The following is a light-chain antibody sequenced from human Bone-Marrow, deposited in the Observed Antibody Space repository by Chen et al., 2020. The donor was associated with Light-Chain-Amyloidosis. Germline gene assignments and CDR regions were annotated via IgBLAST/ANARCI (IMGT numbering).Light chain of an antibody. CDR3: QQYYSTPYT. CDR1: ESLLYRSNNKNY. Sequence: DIVMTQYPDSLAGSLGERATINCKSSESLLYRSNNKNYLGWYQQKPGQSPKLLMYWASTRESGVPDRFSGSGSGTDFTLTISSLQAEDVAVYYCQQYYSTPYTFGQGTKLEIQ. V-gene: IGKV4-1*01. CDR2: WAS. J-gene: IGKJ2*01.